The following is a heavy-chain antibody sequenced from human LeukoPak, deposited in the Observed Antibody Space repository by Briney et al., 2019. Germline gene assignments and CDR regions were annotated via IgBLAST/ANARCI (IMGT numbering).Heavy chain of an antibody. CDR3: ARVNEAVAGTDY. CDR1: GFAFSTYD. V-gene: IGHV3-21*01. CDR2: ISSSSSYI. J-gene: IGHJ4*02. Sequence: GRSLRLSCAASGFAFSTYDIHWVRQAPGKGLEWVSSISSSSSYIYYADSVKDRFTISRDNAKNSLYLQMNSLRAEDTAVYYCARVNEAVAGTDYWGQGTLVTVSS. D-gene: IGHD6-19*01.